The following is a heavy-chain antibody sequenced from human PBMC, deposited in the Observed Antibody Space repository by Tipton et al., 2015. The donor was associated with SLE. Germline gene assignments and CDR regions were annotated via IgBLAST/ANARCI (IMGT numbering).Heavy chain of an antibody. Sequence: GSLRLSCAASGFTFSSYWVEWVRQAPGKGLVWVSRINRDGSSADYADSVKGRFTISRDNAKNTLYLQMYSLRAEDTAVYYCARDNWAAYAGALDPRGQGTLVTVSS. J-gene: IGHJ5*02. CDR2: INRDGSSA. D-gene: IGHD4-23*01. CDR1: GFTFSSYW. V-gene: IGHV3-74*01. CDR3: ARDNWAAYAGALDP.